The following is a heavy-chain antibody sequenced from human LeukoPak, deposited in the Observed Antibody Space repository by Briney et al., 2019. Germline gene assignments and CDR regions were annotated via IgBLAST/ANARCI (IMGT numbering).Heavy chain of an antibody. CDR1: GGSFSGYY. CDR3: ARTTEGYCRGSTCYYYYYMNV. CDR2: INHSGST. V-gene: IGHV4-34*01. J-gene: IGHJ6*03. Sequence: SETLSLTCAVYGGSFSGYYWSWIRQPPGKGLEWIGEINHSGSTNYNPSLKSRVTISVDTSKNDFSLKLSSVTAADTAVYYCARTTEGYCRGSTCYYYYYMNVWGKGTTVTVSS. D-gene: IGHD2-15*01.